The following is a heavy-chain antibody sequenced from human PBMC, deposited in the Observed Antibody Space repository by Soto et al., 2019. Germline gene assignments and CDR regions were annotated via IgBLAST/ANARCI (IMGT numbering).Heavy chain of an antibody. CDR3: ARDQRWIWFGELYDY. V-gene: IGHV1-18*01. CDR2: ISAYNGNT. CDR1: GYTFTCYD. Sequence: GSSVKVSCKASGYTFTCYDINWVRQATGQGLEWMGWISAYNGNTNYAQKLQGRVTMTTDTSTSTAYMELRSLRSDDTAVYYCARDQRWIWFGELYDYWGQGTLVTVSS. D-gene: IGHD3-10*01. J-gene: IGHJ4*02.